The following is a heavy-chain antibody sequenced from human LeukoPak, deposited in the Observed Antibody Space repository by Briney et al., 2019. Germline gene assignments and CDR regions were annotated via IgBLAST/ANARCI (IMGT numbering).Heavy chain of an antibody. V-gene: IGHV4-59*01. CDR3: ASGGDMRYFDY. CDR1: GGPLSRYY. CDR2: VYYIGST. D-gene: IGHD2-21*02. Sequence: PSETLPLTCTVSGGPLSRYYRSWIRQPPGKGLEGIGYVYYIGSTNYNPSLKSRATISVDTSKHQLPLHLGYVTAADTAVYYCASGGDMRYFDYWGRGTLVTVSS. J-gene: IGHJ4*02.